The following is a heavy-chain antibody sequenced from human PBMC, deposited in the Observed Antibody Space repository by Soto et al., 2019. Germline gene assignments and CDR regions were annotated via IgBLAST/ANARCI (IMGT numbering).Heavy chain of an antibody. Sequence: QVQLVQSGAEVKKPGSSVKVSCKASGGTFSSYAISWVRQAPGQGLEWMGGIIPIFGTANYAQKFQGRVTITADESTGTGYMELSSLRSEDTAVYYCAGGLLWFGELTALDYWGQGTLVTVSS. V-gene: IGHV1-69*01. J-gene: IGHJ4*02. CDR3: AGGLLWFGELTALDY. CDR2: IIPIFGTA. D-gene: IGHD3-10*01. CDR1: GGTFSSYA.